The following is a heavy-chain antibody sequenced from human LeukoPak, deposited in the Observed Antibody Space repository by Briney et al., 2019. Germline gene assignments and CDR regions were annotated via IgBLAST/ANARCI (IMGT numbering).Heavy chain of an antibody. CDR3: ARDEVAAAGWYFDL. D-gene: IGHD6-13*01. CDR2: ISYDGSNK. V-gene: IGHV3-30-3*01. CDR1: GFTFSSYA. J-gene: IGHJ2*01. Sequence: GRSLRLSCAASGFTFSSYAMHWVRQAPGKGLEWVAVISYDGSNKYYADSVKGRFTISRDNSKNTLYLQMNSLRAEDTAVYYCARDEVAAAGWYFDLWGRGTLVTVSS.